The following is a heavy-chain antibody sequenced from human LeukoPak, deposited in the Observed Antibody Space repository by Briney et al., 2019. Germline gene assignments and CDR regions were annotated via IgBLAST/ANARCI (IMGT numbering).Heavy chain of an antibody. CDR1: GFTFSHYS. J-gene: IGHJ4*02. D-gene: IGHD3-3*01. CDR2: IRFTGSYI. V-gene: IGHV3-21*01. Sequence: GGSLRLSCVASGFTFSHYSMNWVRQAPGKGLEWVSSIRFTGSYIYYADSVKGRFTISRDNAKNSLYLQMNSLRAEDTAVYYCARGEYDFWSGYYTGTSYTFDYWGQGTLVTVSS. CDR3: ARGEYDFWSGYYTGTSYTFDY.